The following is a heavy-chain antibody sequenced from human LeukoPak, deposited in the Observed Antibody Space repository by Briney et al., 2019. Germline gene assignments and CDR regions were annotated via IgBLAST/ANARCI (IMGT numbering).Heavy chain of an antibody. J-gene: IGHJ4*02. CDR1: GFTFSNYP. V-gene: IGHV3-30-3*01. D-gene: IGHD1-26*01. CDR2: ISYDGSNK. CDR3: ARGGVVGAIIYFDY. Sequence: QPGRSLRLSCAASGFTFSNYPMHWVRQAPGKGLEWVAVISYDGSNKYYADSVKGRFTISRDNSKNTLNLQMNSLRAEDTAVYYCARGGVVGAIIYFDYWGQGTLVTVSS.